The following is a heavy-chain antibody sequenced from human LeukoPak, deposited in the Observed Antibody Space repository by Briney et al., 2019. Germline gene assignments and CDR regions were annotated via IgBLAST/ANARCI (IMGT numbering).Heavy chain of an antibody. J-gene: IGHJ5*02. CDR3: AXXGGYKFSNWFDP. V-gene: IGHV4-59*01. CDR2: IYYSGST. D-gene: IGHD5-24*01. CDR1: GGSISSYY. Sequence: PSETLSLTCTVSGGSISSYYWSWIRQPPGKGLEWIGYIYYSGSTNYNPSLKSRVTISVDTSKNQFSLKLSSVTAADTAVYYCAXXGGYKFSNWFDPWGQGTLVTVSS.